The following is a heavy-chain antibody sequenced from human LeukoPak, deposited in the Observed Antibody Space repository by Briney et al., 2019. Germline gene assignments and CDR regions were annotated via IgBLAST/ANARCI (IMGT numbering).Heavy chain of an antibody. CDR1: GGSISSSSYY. D-gene: IGHD1-26*01. CDR3: ARLQYSGSYYAT. J-gene: IGHJ5*02. Sequence: ETLSLTCTVSGGSISSSSYYWGWIRQPPGKGLEWIGSIYYSGSTYYNPSLKSRVTISVDTSKNQFSLKLSSVTAADTAVYYCARLQYSGSYYATWGQGTLVTVSS. V-gene: IGHV4-39*01. CDR2: IYYSGST.